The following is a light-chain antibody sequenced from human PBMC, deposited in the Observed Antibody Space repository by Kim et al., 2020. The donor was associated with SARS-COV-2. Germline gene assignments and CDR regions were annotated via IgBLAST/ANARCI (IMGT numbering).Light chain of an antibody. Sequence: ALGQTARITCGGNNIGSKNVHWYQQKPGQAPVLVSYRDSNRPSGIPERFSGSNSGNTATLTISRAQAGDEADYYCQVWDSSTAWVFGGGTQLTVL. J-gene: IGLJ3*02. CDR1: NIGSKN. CDR2: RDS. CDR3: QVWDSSTAWV. V-gene: IGLV3-9*01.